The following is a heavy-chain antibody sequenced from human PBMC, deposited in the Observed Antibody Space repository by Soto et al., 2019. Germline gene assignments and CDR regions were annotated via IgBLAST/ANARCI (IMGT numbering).Heavy chain of an antibody. CDR1: GYTFTSYD. V-gene: IGHV1-8*01. CDR2: MNPNSGNT. D-gene: IGHD4-17*01. J-gene: IGHJ5*02. Sequence: ASVKVSCKASGYTFTSYDINWVRQATGQGLEWMGWMNPNSGNTGYAQKFQGRVTMTRNTSISTAYMELSSLRSGDTAVYYCARGPFTVTTPFDPWGQGTLVTVSS. CDR3: ARGPFTVTTPFDP.